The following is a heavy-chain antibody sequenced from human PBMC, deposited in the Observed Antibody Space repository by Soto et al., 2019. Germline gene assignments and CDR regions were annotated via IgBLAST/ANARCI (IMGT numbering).Heavy chain of an antibody. D-gene: IGHD3-22*01. V-gene: IGHV3-23*01. J-gene: IGHJ5*01. CDR3: AKTGRPGDYYRGFDS. Sequence: EVQLLESGGDLVQPGGSLRLSCAASGFTFSSYTMTWVRRAPGKGLEWVSDVGGNGDAKLYADSVKGRFTISRDNSKNTLYLQLERLRAEGTAIYYCAKTGRPGDYYRGFDSWGQGTLVTVSS. CDR2: VGGNGDAK. CDR1: GFTFSSYT.